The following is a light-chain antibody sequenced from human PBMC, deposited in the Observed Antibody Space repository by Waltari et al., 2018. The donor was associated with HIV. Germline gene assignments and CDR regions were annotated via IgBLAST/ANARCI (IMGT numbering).Light chain of an antibody. CDR1: QSVSSN. CDR3: QQYNKWPWT. Sequence: EIVMTQSPATLSVSPGERATLSCRASQSVSSNLAWYQQKPGQAPRLLMYGASTRASGFPVRFSGSGSGTEFTLTISSLKSEDFAVYYCQQYNKWPWTFGQGTKVEIK. J-gene: IGKJ1*01. V-gene: IGKV3-15*01. CDR2: GAS.